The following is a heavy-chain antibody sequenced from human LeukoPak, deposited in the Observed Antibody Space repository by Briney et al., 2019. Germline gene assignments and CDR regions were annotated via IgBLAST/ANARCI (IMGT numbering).Heavy chain of an antibody. CDR2: ISGNGYNT. J-gene: IGHJ4*02. D-gene: IGHD3-10*01. CDR1: GFTFMSYW. V-gene: IGHV3-23*01. CDR3: AKGVRLWFAFYFDF. Sequence: PGGSLRLSCAASGFTFMSYWMHWVRQAPGKGLEWVSSISGNGYNTYYADSVKDRFTISGDSSTNTLNLQMHSLRAEDTAVYYCAKGVRLWFAFYFDFWGQGTLVTVSS.